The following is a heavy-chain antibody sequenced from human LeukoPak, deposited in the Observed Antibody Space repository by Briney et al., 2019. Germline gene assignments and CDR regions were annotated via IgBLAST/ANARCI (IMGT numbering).Heavy chain of an antibody. CDR2: INHSGST. J-gene: IGHJ4*02. Sequence: PTETLSLTCAVYGGSFSGYYWSWIRQPPGKGLEWIGEINHSGSTNYNPSLKSRVTISVDTSKNQFSLKLSSVTAADTAVYYCVKRRMVRGVITFDYWGQGTLVTVSS. D-gene: IGHD3-10*01. CDR1: GGSFSGYY. V-gene: IGHV4-34*01. CDR3: VKRRMVRGVITFDY.